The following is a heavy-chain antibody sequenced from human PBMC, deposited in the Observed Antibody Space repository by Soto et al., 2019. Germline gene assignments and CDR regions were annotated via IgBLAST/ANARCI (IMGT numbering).Heavy chain of an antibody. D-gene: IGHD7-27*01. CDR2: ISYDGSNK. CDR1: GFTFSSYG. Sequence: QVQLVESGGGVVQPGRSLRLSCAASGFTFSSYGMHWVRQAPGKGLDWVELISYDGSNKYYADSVKVRVTISSDNSKDTLYLHMNGQRTEDTAVYYFAKGLGNGGRGAFDIWGPGKMVTGSS. V-gene: IGHV3-30*18. CDR3: AKGLGNGGRGAFDI. J-gene: IGHJ3*02.